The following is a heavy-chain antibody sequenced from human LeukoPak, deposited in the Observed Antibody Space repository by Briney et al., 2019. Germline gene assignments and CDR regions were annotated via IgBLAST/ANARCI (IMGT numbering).Heavy chain of an antibody. V-gene: IGHV3-11*01. CDR1: GFTFSDYY. J-gene: IGHJ6*02. CDR3: ARGHPPPATKHYYYYGMDV. CDR2: ISSSGSTI. Sequence: PGGSLRLSCAASGFTFSDYYMSWIRQAPGKGLEWVSYISSSGSTIYYADSVKGRFTISRDNAKNSLYLQMNSLRAEDTAVYYCARGHPPPATKHYYYYGMDVWGQGTTVTVSS. D-gene: IGHD1/OR15-1a*01.